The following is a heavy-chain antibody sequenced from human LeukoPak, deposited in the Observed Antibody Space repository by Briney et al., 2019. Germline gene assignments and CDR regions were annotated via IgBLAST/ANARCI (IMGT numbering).Heavy chain of an antibody. Sequence: PGGSLRLSCSASGFTFNTYPMHWVRQSPGKGLEWVAVTSHDESYKFYAESVKGRFTISRDNSNNTLYLQMNTLRPEDTSVYYCARDRLFYFHSPDYRAGYFCAIDVWGQGTTVTVSS. D-gene: IGHD3-22*01. CDR2: TSHDESYK. CDR1: GFTFNTYP. J-gene: IGHJ6*02. CDR3: ARDRLFYFHSPDYRAGYFCAIDV. V-gene: IGHV3-30-3*01.